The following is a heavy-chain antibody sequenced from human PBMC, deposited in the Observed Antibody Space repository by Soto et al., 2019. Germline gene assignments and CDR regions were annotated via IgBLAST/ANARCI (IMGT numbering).Heavy chain of an antibody. CDR1: GGSISSSSYY. J-gene: IGHJ4*02. Sequence: QLQLQESGPGLVKPSETLSLTCTVSGGSISSSSYYWGWIRQPPGKGLEWIGSIYYSGSTYYNPSLKSRVTISVDTSKNQFSLKLSSVTAADTAVYYCATRPEGSSWYFDYWGQGTLVTVSS. V-gene: IGHV4-39*01. D-gene: IGHD6-13*01. CDR2: IYYSGST. CDR3: ATRPEGSSWYFDY.